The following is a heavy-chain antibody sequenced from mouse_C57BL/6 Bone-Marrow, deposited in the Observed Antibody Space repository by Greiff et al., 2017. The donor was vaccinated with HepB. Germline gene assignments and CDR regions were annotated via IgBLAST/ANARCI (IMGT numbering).Heavy chain of an antibody. J-gene: IGHJ2*01. CDR1: GYTFTDYY. Sequence: EVQLQQSGPVLVKPGASVKMSCKASGYTFTDYYMNWVKQSHGKSLEWIGVINPYNGGTSYNQKFKGKATLTVDKSSSTAYMELNSLTSEDSAVYYCARWGAQANFDYWGQGTTLTVSS. CDR2: INPYNGGT. CDR3: ARWGAQANFDY. V-gene: IGHV1-19*01. D-gene: IGHD3-2*02.